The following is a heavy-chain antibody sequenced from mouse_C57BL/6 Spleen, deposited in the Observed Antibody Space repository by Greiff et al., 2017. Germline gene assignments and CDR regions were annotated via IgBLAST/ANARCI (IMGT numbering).Heavy chain of an antibody. CDR2: IWSGGST. D-gene: IGHD2-4*01. CDR1: GFSLTSYG. V-gene: IGHV2-2*01. Sequence: VMLVESGPGLVQPSQSLSITCTVSGFSLTSYGVHWVRQSPGKGLEWLGVIWSGGSTDYNAAFISRLSISKDNSKSQVFFKMNSLQADDTAIYYCASYDYDWGLDYWGQGTTLTVSS. J-gene: IGHJ2*01. CDR3: ASYDYDWGLDY.